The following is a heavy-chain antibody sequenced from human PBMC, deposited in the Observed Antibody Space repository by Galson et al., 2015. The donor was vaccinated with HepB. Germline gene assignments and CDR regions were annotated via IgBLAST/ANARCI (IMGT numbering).Heavy chain of an antibody. CDR2: ISSPGGST. CDR3: TRDLEMTTISGAFDY. Sequence: SLRLSCAASGFTFRGYAMSWVRQAPGKGLEWVSAISSPGGSTDFADSVKGRFTISRDNSKTTLYLQMNSLRAEDTAIYYCTRDLEMTTISGAFDYRGQGTLVTVSS. V-gene: IGHV3-23*01. D-gene: IGHD5-24*01. J-gene: IGHJ4*02. CDR1: GFTFRGYA.